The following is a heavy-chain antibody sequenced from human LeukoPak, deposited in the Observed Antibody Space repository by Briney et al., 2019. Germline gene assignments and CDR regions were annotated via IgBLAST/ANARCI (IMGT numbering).Heavy chain of an antibody. V-gene: IGHV3-23*01. CDR3: AKVTLTTFIDY. J-gene: IGHJ4*02. D-gene: IGHD1-14*01. CDR1: GLRVGSYD. Sequence: GGSLRLSCAVSGLRVGSYDMSRVRQAPGKGPEWVSTIRGSGGGTHYADSVKGRFTISRDKSKNTLYLQMNGLRAEDSAVYYCAKVTLTTFIDYWGQGTLVTVSS. CDR2: IRGSGGGT.